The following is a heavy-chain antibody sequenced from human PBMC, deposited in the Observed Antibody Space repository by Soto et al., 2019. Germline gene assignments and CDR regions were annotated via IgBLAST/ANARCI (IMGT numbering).Heavy chain of an antibody. Sequence: EVELVESGGGLVQPGGSLRLSCAASGFPFSTYSMSWVRQAPGKGLEWISYISASTLTTFYADSVKGRFTISRDTAQNSLYLQMNSLRDADTAVYYRARAPQLVAPAATGFDSWGQGTLVTVSS. CDR3: ARAPQLVAPAATGFDS. J-gene: IGHJ4*02. D-gene: IGHD2-2*01. V-gene: IGHV3-48*02. CDR2: ISASTLTT. CDR1: GFPFSTYS.